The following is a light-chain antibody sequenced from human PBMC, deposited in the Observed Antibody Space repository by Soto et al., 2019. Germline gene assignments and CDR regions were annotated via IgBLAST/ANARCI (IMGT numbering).Light chain of an antibody. CDR1: QSVSSN. Sequence: EIGMTQSPATLSVSPGERATLSCMASQSVSSNLAWYQQKPGQAPRLLIYGASTRATGIPARFSGSGSGTEFTLTISSLQSEDFAVYYWQQYNDGGAFGQGTKVEIK. V-gene: IGKV3-15*01. CDR2: GAS. J-gene: IGKJ1*01. CDR3: QQYNDGGA.